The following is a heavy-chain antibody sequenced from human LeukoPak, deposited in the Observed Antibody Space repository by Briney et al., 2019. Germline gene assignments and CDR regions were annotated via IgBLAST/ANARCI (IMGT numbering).Heavy chain of an antibody. V-gene: IGHV4-4*07. J-gene: IGHJ4*02. D-gene: IGHD6-19*01. Sequence: SETLSLTCTVSGGSISSYYWSWIRQPAGKGLGWIGRIYTSGSTNYNPSLKSRVTMSVDTSKNQFSLKLSSVTAADTAVYYCARGMAVAGFDYWGQGTLVTVSS. CDR2: IYTSGST. CDR3: ARGMAVAGFDY. CDR1: GGSISSYY.